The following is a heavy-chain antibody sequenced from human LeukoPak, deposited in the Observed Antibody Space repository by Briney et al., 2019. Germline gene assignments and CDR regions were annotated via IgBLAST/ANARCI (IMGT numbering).Heavy chain of an antibody. V-gene: IGHV3-30*02. J-gene: IGHJ4*02. D-gene: IGHD2-2*01. CDR1: GFTFSSYG. CDR3: AKDYAAVVVVPAASPHDY. CDR2: IRYDGSNK. Sequence: GESLKISCAASGFTFSSYGMHWVRQAPGKGLEWVAFIRYDGSNKYYADSVKGRFTISRDNSKNTLYLQMNSLRAEDTAVYYCAKDYAAVVVVPAASPHDYWGQGTLVTVSS.